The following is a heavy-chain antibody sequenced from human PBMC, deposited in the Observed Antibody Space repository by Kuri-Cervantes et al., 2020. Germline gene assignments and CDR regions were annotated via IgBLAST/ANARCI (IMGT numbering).Heavy chain of an antibody. J-gene: IGHJ4*02. D-gene: IGHD2/OR15-2a*01. Sequence: GSLRPSCTVSGGSISSSSYYWGWIRQPPGKGLEWIGSIYYTGRAYYNPSLKSRVSISIDTSKNQVSLKLRSVTAADTAVYYCARMDFEYSMSEWGQGALVTVSS. CDR2: IYYTGRA. V-gene: IGHV4-39*01. CDR3: ARMDFEYSMSE. CDR1: GGSISSSSYY.